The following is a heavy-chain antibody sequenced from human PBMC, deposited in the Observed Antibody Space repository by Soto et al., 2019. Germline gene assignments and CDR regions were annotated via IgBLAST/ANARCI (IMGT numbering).Heavy chain of an antibody. Sequence: PGGSLRLSCAASGFTFSSYSMNWVRQAPGKGLEWVSSISSSSSYIYYADSVKGRFTISRDNAKNSLYLQMNSLRAEDTAVYYCARASRPSSRTRPDYWGQGTLVTVS. J-gene: IGHJ4*02. CDR2: ISSSSSYI. D-gene: IGHD2-8*01. V-gene: IGHV3-21*01. CDR3: ARASRPSSRTRPDY. CDR1: GFTFSSYS.